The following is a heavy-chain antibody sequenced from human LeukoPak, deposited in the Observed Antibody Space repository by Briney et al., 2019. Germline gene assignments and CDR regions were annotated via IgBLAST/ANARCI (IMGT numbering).Heavy chain of an antibody. Sequence: GRSLRLSCAASEFSFRSYGMHWVRQAPGKGLEWLAVISYDGSDKYYADSVKGRFTISRDNSKNTLFLQMNSLRPEDTAVYYCAKDDLQRQWLVPFDFWGQGTLVTVSS. CDR3: AKDDLQRQWLVPFDF. D-gene: IGHD6-19*01. CDR1: EFSFRSYG. V-gene: IGHV3-30*18. CDR2: ISYDGSDK. J-gene: IGHJ4*02.